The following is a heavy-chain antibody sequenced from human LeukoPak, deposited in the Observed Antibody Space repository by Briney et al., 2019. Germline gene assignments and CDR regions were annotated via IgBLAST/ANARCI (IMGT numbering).Heavy chain of an antibody. CDR3: ARDPPAVAINTYG. CDR2: TYSGGDT. D-gene: IGHD5-24*01. Sequence: PGGSLRLSCAASGVTVSNNFMLWVRQAPGKGLEWVSLTYSGGDTHYADSVKGRFTISRDNSKNTLYLQMNNLRAEDTAVYYCARDPPAVAINTYGWGQGTLVTVSS. J-gene: IGHJ4*02. V-gene: IGHV3-66*01. CDR1: GVTVSNNF.